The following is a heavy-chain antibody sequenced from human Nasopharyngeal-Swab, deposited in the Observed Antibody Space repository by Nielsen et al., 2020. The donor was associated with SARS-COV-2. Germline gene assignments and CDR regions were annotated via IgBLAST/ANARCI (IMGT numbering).Heavy chain of an antibody. CDR2: IIPIFGTA. CDR1: GYTFTSYG. Sequence: SVKVSCKASGYTFTSYGISWVRQAPGQGLEWMGGIIPIFGTANYAQKFQGRVTITADKSTSTAYMELSSLRSEDTAVYYCARDRRYCSSTSCYDHAFDIWGQGTMVTVSS. CDR3: ARDRRYCSSTSCYDHAFDI. V-gene: IGHV1-69*06. D-gene: IGHD2-2*01. J-gene: IGHJ3*02.